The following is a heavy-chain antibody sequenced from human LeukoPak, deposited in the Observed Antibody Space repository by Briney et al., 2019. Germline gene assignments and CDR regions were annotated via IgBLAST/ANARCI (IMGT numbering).Heavy chain of an antibody. CDR1: GYTFTIYA. V-gene: IGHV1-3*01. CDR2: INAGNGNT. Sequence: ASVKVSCKASGYTFTIYAMHWVRQAPGQRLEWMGWINAGNGNTKYSQKFQGRVTITRDTSASTAYMELSSLRSEDTAVYYCASSTHSSGWQTYYFDYWGQGTLVTVSS. J-gene: IGHJ4*02. D-gene: IGHD6-19*01. CDR3: ASSTHSSGWQTYYFDY.